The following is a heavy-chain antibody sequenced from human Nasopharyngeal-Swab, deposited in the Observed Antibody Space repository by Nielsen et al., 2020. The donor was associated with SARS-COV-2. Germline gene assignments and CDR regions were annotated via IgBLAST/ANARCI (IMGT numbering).Heavy chain of an antibody. V-gene: IGHV1-69*06. CDR2: IIPIFGTA. D-gene: IGHD3-10*01. Sequence: WVRQAPGQGLEWMGGIIPIFGTANYAQKFQGRVTITADKSTSTAYMELSSLRSEDTAVYYCAREGRGSGYYYYMDVWGKGTTVTRLL. CDR3: AREGRGSGYYYYMDV. J-gene: IGHJ6*03.